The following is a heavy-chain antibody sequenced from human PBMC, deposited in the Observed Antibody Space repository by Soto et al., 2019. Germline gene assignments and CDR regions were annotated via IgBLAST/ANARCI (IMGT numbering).Heavy chain of an antibody. D-gene: IGHD1-26*01. Sequence: SETLSLGCTVSGASISSGDYFWSWIRQSPGKGLEWIGYIYDSGSSYYNPSLKSRVTMSVYSSKNQFSLKLRSVTAADTAVYYCARKKSYIAVPKNFDYWGQGTLDTVSS. V-gene: IGHV4-30-4*01. CDR3: ARKKSYIAVPKNFDY. CDR2: IYDSGSS. CDR1: GASISSGDYF. J-gene: IGHJ4*02.